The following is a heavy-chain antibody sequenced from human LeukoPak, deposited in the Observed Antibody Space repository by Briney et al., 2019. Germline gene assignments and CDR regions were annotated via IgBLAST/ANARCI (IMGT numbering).Heavy chain of an antibody. D-gene: IGHD2-21*02. Sequence: SETLSLTCTVSGGSITSYYWSWIRQVPGKGLEWIGYIYDSGRTNYNPSLKSRVTISMDPSKNQFSLKLSSVTAADTAVYYCARAAGCGGDCYYFDYWGQGTLVTVSS. V-gene: IGHV4-59*12. J-gene: IGHJ4*02. CDR1: GGSITSYY. CDR3: ARAAGCGGDCYYFDY. CDR2: IYDSGRT.